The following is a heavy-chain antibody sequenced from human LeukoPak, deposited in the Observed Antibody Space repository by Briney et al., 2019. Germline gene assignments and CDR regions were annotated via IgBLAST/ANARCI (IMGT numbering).Heavy chain of an antibody. Sequence: ASVKVSCTASGYTFTSYGISWVRQAPGQGLEWMGWISAYNDNTNYAQKLQGRVTMTTDTSTSTAYMELRSLRSDDTAVYYCARDWWGGCPDYWGQGTLVTVSS. CDR1: GYTFTSYG. J-gene: IGHJ4*02. V-gene: IGHV1-18*01. CDR2: ISAYNDNT. D-gene: IGHD2-15*01. CDR3: ARDWWGGCPDY.